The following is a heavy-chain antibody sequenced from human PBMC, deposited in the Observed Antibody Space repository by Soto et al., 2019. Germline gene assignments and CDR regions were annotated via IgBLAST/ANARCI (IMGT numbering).Heavy chain of an antibody. CDR3: ASHTPSAAAGTRWFDP. Sequence: SETLSLTCTVSGGSISSSSYYWGWIRQPPGKGLEWIGSIYYSGSTYYNPSLKSRVTISVDTSKNQFSLKLSSVTAADTAVYYCASHTPSAAAGTRWFDPWGQGTLVTVSS. CDR1: GGSISSSSYY. J-gene: IGHJ5*02. D-gene: IGHD6-13*01. V-gene: IGHV4-39*01. CDR2: IYYSGST.